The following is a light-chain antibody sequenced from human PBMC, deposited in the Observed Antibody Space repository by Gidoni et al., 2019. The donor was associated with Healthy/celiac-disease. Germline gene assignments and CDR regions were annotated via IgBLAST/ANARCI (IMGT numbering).Light chain of an antibody. J-gene: IGKJ5*01. CDR3: QQRSNWPQGST. V-gene: IGKV3-11*01. CDR2: DAS. Sequence: ETVLTQSPATLSLSPGERATLSCRASQSVSSYLAWYQQKPGQAPRLLIYDASNRATGIPARFSGSGSGTDFTLTISSLEPEDFAVYYCQQRSNWPQGSTFXXXTRLEIK. CDR1: QSVSSY.